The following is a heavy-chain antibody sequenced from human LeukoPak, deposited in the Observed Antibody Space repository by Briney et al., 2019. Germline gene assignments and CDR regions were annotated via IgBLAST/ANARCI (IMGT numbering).Heavy chain of an antibody. CDR3: ACSGPYSNGGVMTDY. CDR2: IYRDGNT. J-gene: IGHJ4*02. CDR1: GLIVSSNY. D-gene: IGHD6-19*01. V-gene: IGHV3-66*01. Sequence: GGSLRLSCAASGLIVSSNYMSWVHRVPGKGLEWVSVIYRDGNTNYADSVKGRFTISRDNSKNTLSLQINSLRAEDTAVYYCACSGPYSNGGVMTDYWGQGTLVTVSS.